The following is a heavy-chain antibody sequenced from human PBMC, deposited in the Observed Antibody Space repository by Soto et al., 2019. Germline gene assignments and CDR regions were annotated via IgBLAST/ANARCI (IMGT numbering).Heavy chain of an antibody. CDR2: INTYTGDT. Sequence: VQLVQSGAEVKKPGTSVSVSCKASGYTFSNYGINWVRQAPGQGLEWMGWINTYTGDTNFAQKFQGRVTMTTDTSTSTAYMEVRGLRSDDTAIYYCAASHQFAYWGQGTLVSVSS. V-gene: IGHV1-18*01. CDR3: AASHQFAY. J-gene: IGHJ4*02. D-gene: IGHD3-10*01. CDR1: GYTFSNYG.